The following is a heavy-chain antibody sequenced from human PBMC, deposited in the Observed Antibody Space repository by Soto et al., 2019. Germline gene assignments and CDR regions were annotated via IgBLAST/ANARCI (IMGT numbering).Heavy chain of an antibody. J-gene: IGHJ4*02. CDR1: GFIFEMYW. CDR2: IYNDGTYS. D-gene: IGHD3-10*01. CDR3: TRGPRPISTGTGAY. V-gene: IGHV3-74*01. Sequence: LRLSCAASGFIFEMYWMHWVRQSPGKGLVWISRIYNDGTYSDYADSVRGRFTISRDNVNDTLYLHMNNLRAEDSGRYYCTRGPRPISTGTGAYWGQGTQVTVPQ.